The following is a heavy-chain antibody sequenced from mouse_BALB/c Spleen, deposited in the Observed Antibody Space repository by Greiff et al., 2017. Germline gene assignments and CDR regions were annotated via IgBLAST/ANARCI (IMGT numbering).Heavy chain of an antibody. Sequence: EVQLVESGGGLVQPGGSRKLSCAASGFTFSSFGMHWVRQAPEKGLEWVAYISSGSSTIYYADTVKGRFTISRDNPKNTLFLQMTSLRSEDTAMYYCARDGGHYYRYDDGAYCFDYWGQGTTLTVSA. J-gene: IGHJ2*01. CDR1: GFTFSSFG. D-gene: IGHD2-14*01. CDR2: ISSGSSTI. V-gene: IGHV5-17*02. CDR3: ARDGGHYYRYDDGAYCFDY.